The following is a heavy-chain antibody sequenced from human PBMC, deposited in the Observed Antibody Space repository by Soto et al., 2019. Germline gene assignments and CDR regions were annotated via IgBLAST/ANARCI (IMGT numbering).Heavy chain of an antibody. J-gene: IGHJ6*02. Sequence: EVQLVESGGGLVKPGGSLTLSCAASGFTFSNYTMNWVRQAPGKGLEWVSSISRSSRNIYYADSVKGRFTISRDNAKNALYLHMNSLRARDTAVYYCARDLKVAGTNSFYYYGMDVWGQGPTVTVSS. V-gene: IGHV3-21*01. CDR1: GFTFSNYT. D-gene: IGHD6-19*01. CDR3: ARDLKVAGTNSFYYYGMDV. CDR2: ISRSSRNI.